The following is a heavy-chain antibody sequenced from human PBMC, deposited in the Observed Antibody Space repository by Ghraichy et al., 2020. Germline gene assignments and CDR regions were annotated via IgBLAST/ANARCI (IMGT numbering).Heavy chain of an antibody. CDR2: IKYDGSAE. V-gene: IGHV3-7*01. CDR3: ARGWGRFDY. CDR1: GFAYNSYW. D-gene: IGHD2-21*02. J-gene: IGHJ4*02. Sequence: GGSLRLSCAASGFAYNSYWMNWVRQAPGKGLEWVAYIKYDGSAEYYVDSVKGRFAISRDNAKNSLFLQTNSLRAEDTVVYYCARGWGRFDYWGQGTLVTVSS.